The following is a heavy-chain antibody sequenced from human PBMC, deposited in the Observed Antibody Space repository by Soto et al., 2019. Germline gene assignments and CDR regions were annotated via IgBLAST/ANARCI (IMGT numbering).Heavy chain of an antibody. CDR1: GYTFTSYD. D-gene: IGHD3-9*01. CDR3: ARGGYFDWLSLYYYYYMDV. CDR2: MNPNSGNT. Sequence: ASVKVSCKASGYTFTSYDINWVRQATGQGLEWMGWMNPNSGNTGYAQKFQGRVTMTRNTSISTAYMELSSLRSEDTAVYYCARGGYFDWLSLYYYYYMDVWGKGTTVTVSS. V-gene: IGHV1-8*01. J-gene: IGHJ6*03.